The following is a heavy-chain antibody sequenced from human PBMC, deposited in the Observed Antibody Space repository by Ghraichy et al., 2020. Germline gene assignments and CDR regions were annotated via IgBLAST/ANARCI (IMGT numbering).Heavy chain of an antibody. J-gene: IGHJ6*02. CDR3: ARGYGLSSSSVYYYYGMDV. V-gene: IGHV1-8*01. CDR1: GYTFTSYD. Sequence: ASVKVSCKASGYTFTSYDINWVRQATGQGLEWMGWMNPNSGNTGYAQKFQGRVTMTRNTSISTAYMELSSLRSEDTAVYYCARGYGLSSSSVYYYYGMDVWGQGTTVTVSS. CDR2: MNPNSGNT. D-gene: IGHD6-6*01.